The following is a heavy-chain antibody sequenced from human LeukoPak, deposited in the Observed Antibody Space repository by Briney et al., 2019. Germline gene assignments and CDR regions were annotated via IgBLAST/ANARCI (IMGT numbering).Heavy chain of an antibody. D-gene: IGHD1-26*01. Sequence: PGGSLRLSCAASGFTFSNYNMNWVRQAPGKAMEWVSSITTSGTYIFYADSVKGRFTISRDNAKNSLYLQMDSLGPEDTAVYYCARDPYSGNYGNDYYYYMDVWGKGTTVTISS. V-gene: IGHV3-21*01. J-gene: IGHJ6*03. CDR3: ARDPYSGNYGNDYYYYMDV. CDR2: ITTSGTYI. CDR1: GFTFSNYN.